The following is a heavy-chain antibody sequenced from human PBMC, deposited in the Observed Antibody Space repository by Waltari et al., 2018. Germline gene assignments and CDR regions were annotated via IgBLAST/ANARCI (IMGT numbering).Heavy chain of an antibody. CDR2: IKQDGSEK. CDR1: GFTFSSYW. CDR3: ARTVGVKRGRGYFDL. D-gene: IGHD1-26*01. Sequence: EVQLVESGGGLVQPGGSLRLSCAASGFTFSSYWMSWVRQAPGKGLEWVANIKQDGSEKYYVDSVKGRFTISRDNAKNSLYLQMNSLRAEDTAVYYCARTVGVKRGRGYFDLWGRGTLVTVSS. J-gene: IGHJ2*01. V-gene: IGHV3-7*01.